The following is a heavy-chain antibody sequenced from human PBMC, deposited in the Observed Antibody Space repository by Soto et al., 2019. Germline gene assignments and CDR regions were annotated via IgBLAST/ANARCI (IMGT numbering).Heavy chain of an antibody. D-gene: IGHD2-2*01. V-gene: IGHV1-18*01. J-gene: IGHJ6*02. Sequence: GASVKVSCKASGYTFTSYGISWVRQAPGQGLEWMGWISAYNGNTNYAQKLQGRVTMTTDTSTSTAYMELRSLRSDDTAVYYCARYIVVVPAAMAWLRGNCYYYGMDVWGQGTTVTVSS. CDR3: ARYIVVVPAAMAWLRGNCYYYGMDV. CDR1: GYTFTSYG. CDR2: ISAYNGNT.